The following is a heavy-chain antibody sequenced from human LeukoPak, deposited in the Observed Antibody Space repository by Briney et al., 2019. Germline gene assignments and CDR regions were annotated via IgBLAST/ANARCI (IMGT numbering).Heavy chain of an antibody. CDR1: GGSISSGGYY. Sequence: PSETLSLTCTVSGGSISSGGYYWSWIRQHPGKCLEWIGYIYYSGSTYYNPSLKSRFTISVDTSKNQFSLKLSSVTAADTAVYYCARDLATVTTHAFDIWGQGTMVTVSS. D-gene: IGHD4-17*01. CDR3: ARDLATVTTHAFDI. V-gene: IGHV4-31*03. CDR2: IYYSGST. J-gene: IGHJ3*02.